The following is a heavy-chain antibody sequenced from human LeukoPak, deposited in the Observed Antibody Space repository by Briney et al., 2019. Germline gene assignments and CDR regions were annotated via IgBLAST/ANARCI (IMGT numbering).Heavy chain of an antibody. J-gene: IGHJ4*02. CDR2: ISYGGSNK. CDR3: ARASYYDFWSGYYSQGTGDY. D-gene: IGHD3-3*01. V-gene: IGHV3-30-3*01. CDR1: GFTFSSYA. Sequence: GGSLRLSCAASGFTFSSYAMHWVRQAPGKGLEWVAVISYGGSNKYYADSVKGRFTISRDNSKNTLYLQMNSLRAEDTAVYYCARASYYDFWSGYYSQGTGDYWGQGTLVTVSS.